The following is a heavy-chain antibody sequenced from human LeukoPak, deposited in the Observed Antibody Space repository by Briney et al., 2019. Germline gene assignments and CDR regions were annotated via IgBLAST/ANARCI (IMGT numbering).Heavy chain of an antibody. CDR1: GFTFSTYA. D-gene: IGHD4-17*01. Sequence: VGSLRLSCAASGFTFSTYAMNWVRQAPGKGLEWVSTISGSGGSTYYADSVKGRFTISRDNSKNTLYLQVNSLRAEDTAVYYCAYGDYDCWGQGTLVTVSS. J-gene: IGHJ4*02. CDR3: AYGDYDC. V-gene: IGHV3-23*01. CDR2: ISGSGGST.